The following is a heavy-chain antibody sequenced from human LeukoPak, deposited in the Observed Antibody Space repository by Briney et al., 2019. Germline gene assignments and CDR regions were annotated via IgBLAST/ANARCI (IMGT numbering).Heavy chain of an antibody. CDR2: ISSSGST. D-gene: IGHD4/OR15-4a*01. V-gene: IGHV4-59*02. CDR1: GGSVRTYS. J-gene: IGHJ5*02. CDR3: ARAGGAPPAALDLDR. Sequence: SETLSLTCTVSGGSVRTYSWSWIRQPPGKGLEWIGYISSSGSTNYNPSLKSRVTISVDTSKNKFSLRLTSMTAADTAVYYCARAGGAPPAALDLDRWGQGTLVTVSS.